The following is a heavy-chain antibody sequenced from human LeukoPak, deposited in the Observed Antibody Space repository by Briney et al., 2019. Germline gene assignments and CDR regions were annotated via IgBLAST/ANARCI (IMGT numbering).Heavy chain of an antibody. J-gene: IGHJ3*01. Sequence: PGGSLRLSCTASGFSVSSNFMSWVRQAPGKGLAWVSVLYSGANTYYADSVKGRVTISRDNAKNTLYLQMNSLRADDTAVYYCARAVAYYYVSGNYYPGAFDVWGQGTMVTVSS. CDR3: ARAVAYYYVSGNYYPGAFDV. V-gene: IGHV3-53*01. CDR1: GFSVSSNF. CDR2: LYSGANT. D-gene: IGHD3-10*01.